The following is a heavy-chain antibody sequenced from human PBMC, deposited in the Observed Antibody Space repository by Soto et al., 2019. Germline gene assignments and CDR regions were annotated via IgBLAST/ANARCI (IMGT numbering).Heavy chain of an antibody. J-gene: IGHJ6*03. CDR3: ARVRYGSSTSCSTGDYYYYMDV. CDR1: GFTVSSNY. Sequence: GGSLRLSCAASGFTVSSNYMSWVRQAPGKGLEWVSVIYSGGSTYYADSVKGRFTISRHNSKNTLYLQMNSLRAEDTAVYYCARVRYGSSTSCSTGDYYYYMDVWGKGTTVTVSS. D-gene: IGHD2-2*01. V-gene: IGHV3-53*04. CDR2: IYSGGST.